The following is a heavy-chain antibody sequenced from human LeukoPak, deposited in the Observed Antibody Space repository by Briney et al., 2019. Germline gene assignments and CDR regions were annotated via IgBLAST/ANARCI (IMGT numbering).Heavy chain of an antibody. D-gene: IGHD6-19*01. V-gene: IGHV3-33*06. CDR3: VKVYQYSSGFDY. Sequence: GGSLRLSCVASGFIFSSYGMHWVRQAPGKGLEWVAVIWYDGSNEYDADSVKGRFTISRDNSKNTLYLQMNSLRAEDTAVYYCVKVYQYSSGFDYWGQGTLVTVSS. CDR2: IWYDGSNE. J-gene: IGHJ4*02. CDR1: GFIFSSYG.